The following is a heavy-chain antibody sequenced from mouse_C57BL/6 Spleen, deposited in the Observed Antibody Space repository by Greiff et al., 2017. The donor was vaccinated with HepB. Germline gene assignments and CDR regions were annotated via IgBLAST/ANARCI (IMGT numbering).Heavy chain of an antibody. CDR3: ARGGTGGAMDY. D-gene: IGHD2-14*01. Sequence: QVQLQQPGAELVRPGTSVKLSCKASGYTFTSYWMHWVKQRPGQGLEWIGVIDPSDSYTNYNQKFKGKATLTVDTSSSTAYMQLSSLTSEDSAVYYWARGGTGGAMDYWGQGTSVTVSS. CDR2: IDPSDSYT. J-gene: IGHJ4*01. V-gene: IGHV1-59*01. CDR1: GYTFTSYW.